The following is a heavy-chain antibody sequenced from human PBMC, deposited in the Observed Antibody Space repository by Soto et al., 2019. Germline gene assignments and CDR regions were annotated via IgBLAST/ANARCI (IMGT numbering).Heavy chain of an antibody. Sequence: EVQLVESGGGLVKPGGSLRLSCAASGFTLSSYSMSWVRQAPGKGLEWVSSISSSSRNIYYAASVKGRFTISRDNAKNSLYLQTHSQGAEDTALYNSASPHNQSGWYNGGYWGHGILVTVTS. CDR1: GFTLSSYS. CDR2: ISSSSRNI. J-gene: IGHJ4*01. V-gene: IGHV3-21*01. D-gene: IGHD6-19*01. CDR3: ASPHNQSGWYNGGY.